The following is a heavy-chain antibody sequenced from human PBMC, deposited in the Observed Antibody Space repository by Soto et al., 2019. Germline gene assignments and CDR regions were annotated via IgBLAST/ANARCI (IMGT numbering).Heavy chain of an antibody. CDR2: IWHDGGKK. Sequence: QVQLVESGGGVVQPGRSLRLSCAASGFTFNTYGMHWVRQAPGKGLEWVAVIWHDGGKKYYADSAKGRFTISRDNSKNTLFLQMNSLRAEDTAVYYCARDLGQGNGPFDYWGKGTLVTVSS. V-gene: IGHV3-33*01. J-gene: IGHJ4*02. CDR3: ARDLGQGNGPFDY. D-gene: IGHD1-26*01. CDR1: GFTFNTYG.